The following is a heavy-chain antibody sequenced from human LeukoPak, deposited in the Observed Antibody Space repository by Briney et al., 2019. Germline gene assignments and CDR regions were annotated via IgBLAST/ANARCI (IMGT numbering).Heavy chain of an antibody. CDR2: ISASGGST. CDR3: AREFGFHWYFDL. CDR1: GFTFSSYA. J-gene: IGHJ2*01. D-gene: IGHD2-21*01. V-gene: IGHV3-23*01. Sequence: PGGSLRLSCAASGFTFSSYAMSWVRQAPGKGLEWVSTISASGGSTYYADSVKGRFTISRDNSKNTLYLQMNSLRAEDTAVYYCAREFGFHWYFDLWGRGTLVTVSS.